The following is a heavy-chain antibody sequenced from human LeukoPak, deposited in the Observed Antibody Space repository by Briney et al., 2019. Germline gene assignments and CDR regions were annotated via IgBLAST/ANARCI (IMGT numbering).Heavy chain of an antibody. CDR2: ISYDGSNK. Sequence: GRSLRLSCAVSGFTFSSDDMQGLRQAPARGVEWVAGISYDGSNKYYEDSLKGRFTISIDNSKNTLYLQMNSLRAEDTAVYYSVIVDISSFHHWGRGPLVTVSS. J-gene: IGHJ4*02. V-gene: IGHV3-30-3*01. CDR1: GFTFSSDD. CDR3: VIVDISSFHH. D-gene: IGHD5-12*01.